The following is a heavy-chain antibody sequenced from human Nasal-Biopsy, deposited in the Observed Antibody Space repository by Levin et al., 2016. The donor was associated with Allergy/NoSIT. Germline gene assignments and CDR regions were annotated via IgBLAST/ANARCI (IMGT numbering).Heavy chain of an antibody. Sequence: SETLSLTCAVSGYSISNGYYWGWIRQPPGKGLEWIGDIYHTGITVHNPSLKSRATMSLDMSKNQFSLKLRSVTAADTAVYYCARRWSMGADYRAFDFWGQGTMVTVSS. CDR1: GYSISNGYY. V-gene: IGHV4-38-2*01. CDR2: IYHTGIT. J-gene: IGHJ3*01. CDR3: ARRWSMGADYRAFDF. D-gene: IGHD2-21*01.